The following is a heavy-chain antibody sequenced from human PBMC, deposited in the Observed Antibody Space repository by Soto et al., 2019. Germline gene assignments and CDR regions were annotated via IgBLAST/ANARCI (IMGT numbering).Heavy chain of an antibody. Sequence: PGESLKISCKASGYTFSSYWIAWVRQMPGKGLEWMGIIYPGDSDTRYSPSFQGQVTISADKSISTAYLQWSTLKASDTAMYYCARSAYYYDSSGYFVDYWGQGTLVTVSS. D-gene: IGHD3-22*01. CDR3: ARSAYYYDSSGYFVDY. CDR1: GYTFSSYW. V-gene: IGHV5-51*01. J-gene: IGHJ4*02. CDR2: IYPGDSDT.